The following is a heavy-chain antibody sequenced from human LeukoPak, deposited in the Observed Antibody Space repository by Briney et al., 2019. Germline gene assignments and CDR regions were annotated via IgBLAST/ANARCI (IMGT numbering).Heavy chain of an antibody. J-gene: IGHJ6*02. CDR3: ARAGSIAAPRWGYYYYGMDV. CDR2: IYHSGST. Sequence: SETLSLTCAVSGGSISSSNWWSWVRQPPGKGLEWIGEIYHSGSTNYNPSLKCRVTISVDKSKNQFSLKLSSVTAADTAVYYCARAGSIAAPRWGYYYYGMDVWGQGTTVTVSS. V-gene: IGHV4-4*02. D-gene: IGHD6-6*01. CDR1: GGSISSSNW.